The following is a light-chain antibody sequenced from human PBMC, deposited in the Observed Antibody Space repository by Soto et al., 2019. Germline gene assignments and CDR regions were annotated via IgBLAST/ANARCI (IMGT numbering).Light chain of an antibody. J-gene: IGKJ1*01. CDR3: QKYNSAPWT. CDR1: QDIGDW. V-gene: IGKV1-27*01. Sequence: DIQMTQSPSTLSASVGDRVSITCRASQDIGDWLAWYQQKPGKAPKLLIYAASTLQSGVPSRFSGSASGTDFTLTIDSLQPEDVATYYCQKYNSAPWTFGQGTKVDIK. CDR2: AAS.